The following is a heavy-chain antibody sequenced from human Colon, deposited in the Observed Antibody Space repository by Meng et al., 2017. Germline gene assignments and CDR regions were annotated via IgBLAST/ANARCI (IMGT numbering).Heavy chain of an antibody. CDR2: IISSGNNI. CDR1: GFTFSPYT. Sequence: GGSLRLSCAASGFTFSPYTMDWVRQAPGKGLEWVASIISSGNNIYYADSVKGRFTISRDNAKSSLYLQMNSLRDEDTAVYYCARERAGYYYDYWGQGTLVTGAS. D-gene: IGHD3-9*01. V-gene: IGHV3-21*01. J-gene: IGHJ4*02. CDR3: ARERAGYYYDY.